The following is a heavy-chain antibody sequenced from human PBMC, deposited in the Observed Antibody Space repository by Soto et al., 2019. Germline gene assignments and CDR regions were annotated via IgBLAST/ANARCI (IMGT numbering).Heavy chain of an antibody. V-gene: IGHV3-23*01. Sequence: GGSLRLSCAASGLTFCNYAMSWGRQAPGKGLEWVSAISGSGGSTFYADSVQGRFTISRDNSKNTLYLQMNSLRAEDTAVYYCAKPPGHGYYYMDVWGKGTTVTVSS. CDR2: ISGSGGST. CDR3: AKPPGHGYYYMDV. CDR1: GLTFCNYA. J-gene: IGHJ6*03.